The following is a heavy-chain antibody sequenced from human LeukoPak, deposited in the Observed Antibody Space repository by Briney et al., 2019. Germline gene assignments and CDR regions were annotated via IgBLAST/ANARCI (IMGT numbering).Heavy chain of an antibody. D-gene: IGHD6-19*01. CDR1: GYTLTGYY. CDR2: INPNSGDT. Sequence: ASVKVSCKAFGYTLTGYYMHWVRQAPGQGLEWMGWINPNSGDTNYAQKFRGRVTMTRDTSISTTYMELRRLTSDDTAVYYCARDLAVATLWGQGTLVTVSS. CDR3: ARDLAVATL. J-gene: IGHJ4*02. V-gene: IGHV1-2*02.